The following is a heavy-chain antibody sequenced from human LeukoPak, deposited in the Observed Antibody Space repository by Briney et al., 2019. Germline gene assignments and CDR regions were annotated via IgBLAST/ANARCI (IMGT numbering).Heavy chain of an antibody. J-gene: IGHJ3*02. D-gene: IGHD3-16*01. CDR1: GFTFDDYA. V-gene: IGHV3-9*01. CDR2: ISWNSGSI. CDR3: AKDITVGGTGDAFDI. Sequence: GRSLRLSCAASGFTFDDYAMPWVRQAPGKGLEWVSGISWNSGSIGYADSVKGRFTISRDNAKNSLYLQMNSLRAEDTALYYCAKDITVGGTGDAFDIWGQGTMVTVSS.